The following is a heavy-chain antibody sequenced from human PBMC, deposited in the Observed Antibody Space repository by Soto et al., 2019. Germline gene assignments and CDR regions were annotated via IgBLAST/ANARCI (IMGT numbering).Heavy chain of an antibody. J-gene: IGHJ4*02. Sequence: SGPTLVNPTQTLTLTCTSSGLSLSTSGVGVGWIRQPPGKALEWLALIYWNDDKRYSPSLKSRLTITKDTSKNQVVLTMTNMDPVDTATYYCAHRRSYEQHFDYWGQGTLVTVSS. CDR2: IYWNDDK. V-gene: IGHV2-5*01. CDR3: AHRRSYEQHFDY. CDR1: GLSLSTSGVG. D-gene: IGHD5-18*01.